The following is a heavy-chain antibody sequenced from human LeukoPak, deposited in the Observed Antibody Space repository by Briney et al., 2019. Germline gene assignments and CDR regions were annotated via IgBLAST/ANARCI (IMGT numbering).Heavy chain of an antibody. D-gene: IGHD6-13*01. J-gene: IGHJ4*02. CDR2: ISSSSSYI. CDR1: GFTFSSYS. CDR3: ARGDPGPIAAAGY. Sequence: PGGSLRLSCAASGFTFSSYSMNWVRQAPGKGLEWVSSISSSSSYIYYADLVKGRFTISRDNAKNSLYLQMNSLRAEDTAVYYCARGDPGPIAAAGYWGQGTLVTVSS. V-gene: IGHV3-21*01.